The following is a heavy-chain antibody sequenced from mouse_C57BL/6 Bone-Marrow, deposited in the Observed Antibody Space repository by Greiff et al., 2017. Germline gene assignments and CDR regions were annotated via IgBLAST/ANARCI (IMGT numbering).Heavy chain of an antibody. CDR1: GYAFSSSW. D-gene: IGHD1-1*01. J-gene: IGHJ2*01. Sequence: QVQLQQSGAALVKPGASVKISCKASGYAFSSSWMNWVQQRPGKGLEWIGQISPGDGVTNYNGKLKGKATLTADKSSSPAYMQLSSLTSEDSAVYFCAKITTVVARGYVDYWGQGTTLTVSS. CDR2: ISPGDGVT. V-gene: IGHV1-80*01. CDR3: AKITTVVARGYVDY.